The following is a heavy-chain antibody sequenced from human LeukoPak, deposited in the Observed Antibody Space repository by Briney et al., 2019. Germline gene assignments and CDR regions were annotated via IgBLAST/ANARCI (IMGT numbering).Heavy chain of an antibody. J-gene: IGHJ4*02. D-gene: IGHD3-16*01. CDR1: GFTFSSYA. CDR3: AKASWVSSADAVL. Sequence: GGSLRLSCTASGFTFSSYAMSWVREAPAGGMEWVSSLSGNGDTCHADFVKSRFTLSRDECRNTVYLQLNNLRVEDTAVYYCAKASWVSSADAVLWGQGTLVTVSS. CDR2: LSGNGDT. V-gene: IGHV3-23*01.